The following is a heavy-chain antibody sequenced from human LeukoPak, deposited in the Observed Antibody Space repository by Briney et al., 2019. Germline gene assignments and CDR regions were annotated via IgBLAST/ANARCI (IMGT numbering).Heavy chain of an antibody. Sequence: SETLSLTCAVYGGSLSGYYWSWIRQPPGKGLEWIGEINHSGSTNYNPSLKSRVTISVDTSKNQFSLKLSSVTAADTAVYYCARPIYCGGDCYLGAFDIWGQGTMVTVSS. J-gene: IGHJ3*02. CDR1: GGSLSGYY. D-gene: IGHD2-21*02. CDR2: INHSGST. V-gene: IGHV4-34*01. CDR3: ARPIYCGGDCYLGAFDI.